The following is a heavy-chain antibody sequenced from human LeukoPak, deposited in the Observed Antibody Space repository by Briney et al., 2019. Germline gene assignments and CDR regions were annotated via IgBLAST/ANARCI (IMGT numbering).Heavy chain of an antibody. CDR2: IPYDGSDK. J-gene: IGHJ4*02. CDR1: GFTFSRYA. V-gene: IGHV3-30-3*01. D-gene: IGHD2-15*01. CDR3: ARDGASRGAPDDY. Sequence: PGRSLILSCAASGFTFSRYAMHWVRQAPGKGLDWVAVIPYDGSDKYYADSVKGRFTISRDNSKNTLYLQMNSLRPEDTAVYYCARDGASRGAPDDYWGQGTLVTVSS.